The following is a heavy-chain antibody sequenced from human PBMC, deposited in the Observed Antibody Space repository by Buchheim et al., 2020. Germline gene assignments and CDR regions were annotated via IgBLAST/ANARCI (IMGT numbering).Heavy chain of an antibody. CDR2: IKQDGSEK. CDR1: RFTFSSYW. J-gene: IGHJ4*02. CDR3: ARVATIDIVLMVYAPHFDY. Sequence: EVQLVESGGGLVQPGGSLRLSCAASRFTFSSYWMSWVRQAPGKGLEWVANIKQDGSEKYYVDSVKGRFTISRDNAKNSLYLQMNSLRAEDTAVYYCARVATIDIVLMVYAPHFDYWGQGTL. D-gene: IGHD2-8*01. V-gene: IGHV3-7*01.